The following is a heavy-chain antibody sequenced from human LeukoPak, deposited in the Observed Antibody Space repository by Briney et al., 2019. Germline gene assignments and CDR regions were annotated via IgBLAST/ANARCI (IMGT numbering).Heavy chain of an antibody. CDR1: GFTFSSSS. V-gene: IGHV3-21*04. J-gene: IGHJ4*02. Sequence: GGSLRLSCAASGFTFSSSSMNWVRQAPGKGLELVSSISSSSSYIYYADSVKGRFTISRDNAKNTLYLQMNSLRAEDTAVYYCAKGHYDILTGYYFWYDYWGQGTLVTVSS. CDR3: AKGHYDILTGYYFWYDY. CDR2: ISSSSSYI. D-gene: IGHD3-9*01.